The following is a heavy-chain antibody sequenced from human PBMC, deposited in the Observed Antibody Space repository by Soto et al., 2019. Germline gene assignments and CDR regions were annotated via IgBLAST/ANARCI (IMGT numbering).Heavy chain of an antibody. V-gene: IGHV1-8*01. CDR1: GYTFTSYD. CDR3: ARGRRFYDFWRGYLPAHFDY. CDR2: MNPNSGNT. D-gene: IGHD3-3*01. J-gene: IGHJ4*02. Sequence: QVQLVQSGAEVKKPGASVKVSCKASGYTFTSYDINWVRQATGQGLEWMGWMNPNSGNTGYAQKFQGRVTMPRNTSISTAYMELSSLRSEDTAVYYCARGRRFYDFWRGYLPAHFDYWGQGTLVTFSS.